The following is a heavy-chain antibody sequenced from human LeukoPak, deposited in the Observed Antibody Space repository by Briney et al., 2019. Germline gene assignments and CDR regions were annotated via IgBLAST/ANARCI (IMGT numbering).Heavy chain of an antibody. V-gene: IGHV4-59*01. CDR3: ARDGYIYRTDY. Sequence: SETLSLTCTVSGDSISSYYWSWIRQPPGKGLEWIGYIYYSGSTNYNPSLKSRVTISVDTSKNQFSLKLSSVTAADTAVYYCARDGYIYRTDYWGQGTLVTASS. CDR1: GDSISSYY. D-gene: IGHD5-18*01. J-gene: IGHJ4*02. CDR2: IYYSGST.